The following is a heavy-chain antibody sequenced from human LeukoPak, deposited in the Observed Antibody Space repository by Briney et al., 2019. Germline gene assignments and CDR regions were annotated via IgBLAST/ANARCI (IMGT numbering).Heavy chain of an antibody. CDR3: ARDTGYSSGWYYDY. V-gene: IGHV1-2*02. Sequence: ASVKVSCKASGYMFTGYYMHWVRQAPGQGLEWMGWINPNSGGTNYAQKFQGRVTMTRDTSISTAYMELRSPRSDDTAVYYCARDTGYSSGWYYDYWGQGTLVTVSS. D-gene: IGHD6-19*01. J-gene: IGHJ4*02. CDR1: GYMFTGYY. CDR2: INPNSGGT.